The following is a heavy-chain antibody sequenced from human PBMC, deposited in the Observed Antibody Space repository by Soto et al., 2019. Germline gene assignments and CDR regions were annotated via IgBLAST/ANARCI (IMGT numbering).Heavy chain of an antibody. Sequence: GGSLRLSCAASGFTFSSYWMSWVRQAPGKGLEWVANIKQDGSEKYYVDSVKGRFTISRDNAKNSLYLQMNSLRAEDTAVYYCARTRTKIYYCSSTSCYETYYFDYWGQGTLVTVS. CDR2: IKQDGSEK. CDR1: GFTFSSYW. J-gene: IGHJ4*02. D-gene: IGHD2-2*01. CDR3: ARTRTKIYYCSSTSCYETYYFDY. V-gene: IGHV3-7*01.